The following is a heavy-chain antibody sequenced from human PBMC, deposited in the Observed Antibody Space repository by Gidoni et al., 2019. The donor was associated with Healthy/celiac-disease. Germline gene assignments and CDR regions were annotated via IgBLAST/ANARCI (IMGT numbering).Heavy chain of an antibody. CDR1: GGSISSYY. Sequence: QVQLQESGPGLVKPSQTLSLTCTVSGGSISSYYWTWNRQPPGKGLEWIGYIYYSGSTNYNPSLKSRVTISVDTSKNQFSLKLSSVTAADTAVYYCARDRGVEYSSSSGKKYYYYGMDVWGQGTTVTVSS. CDR3: ARDRGVEYSSSSGKKYYYYGMDV. CDR2: IYYSGST. J-gene: IGHJ6*02. D-gene: IGHD6-6*01. V-gene: IGHV4-59*01.